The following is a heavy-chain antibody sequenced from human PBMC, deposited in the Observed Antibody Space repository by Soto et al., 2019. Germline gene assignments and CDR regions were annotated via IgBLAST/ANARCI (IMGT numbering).Heavy chain of an antibody. CDR3: ARDGDGRMTTNPYYYNGMDV. CDR1: GGSLFSYY. J-gene: IGHJ6*02. V-gene: IGHV4-59*01. CDR2: VFYTGRA. D-gene: IGHD4-4*01. Sequence: PSETLSLTCTVSGGSLFSYYCSLIRHPPVKGREWIVYVFYTGRANYNASLKSRVSISLDTSNYQFSLKLSSVTAADTAVYYCARDGDGRMTTNPYYYNGMDVWGPGTTVTAP.